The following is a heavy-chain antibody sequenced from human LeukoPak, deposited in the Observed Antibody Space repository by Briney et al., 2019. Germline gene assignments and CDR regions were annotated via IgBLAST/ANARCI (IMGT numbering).Heavy chain of an antibody. CDR3: ARQMERLAYYYDSSGYYYGVN. V-gene: IGHV4-39*01. J-gene: IGHJ4*02. CDR2: IYYSGST. Sequence: SETLSLTCTVSGGSISSSSYYWGWIRQPPGKGLEWIGSIYYSGSTYYNPSLKSRVTIPVDTSKNQFSLKLSSVTAADTAVYYCARQMERLAYYYDSSGYYYGVNWGQGTLVTVSS. D-gene: IGHD3-22*01. CDR1: GGSISSSSYY.